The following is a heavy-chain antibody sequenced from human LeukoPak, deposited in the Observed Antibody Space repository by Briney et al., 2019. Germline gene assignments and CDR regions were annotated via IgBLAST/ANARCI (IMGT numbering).Heavy chain of an antibody. V-gene: IGHV1-69*05. D-gene: IGHD6-25*01. CDR3: ARDLKYSSAADVDKKFDP. J-gene: IGHJ5*02. CDR1: GGTFSSYA. CDR2: IIPIFDAT. Sequence: ASVKVSCKASGGTFSSYAFSWVRQAPGQGLEWMGGIIPIFDATNYAQKFQGRVTITTDESTSTAYMELSSLRSEDTAVYYCARDLKYSSAADVDKKFDPWGQGTLDTVSS.